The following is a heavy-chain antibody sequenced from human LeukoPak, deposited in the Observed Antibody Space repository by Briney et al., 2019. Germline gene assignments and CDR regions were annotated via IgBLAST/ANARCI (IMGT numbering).Heavy chain of an antibody. J-gene: IGHJ4*02. CDR1: GGTFSSYA. CDR3: ARAPPGIPLNYYFDY. D-gene: IGHD1-14*01. CDR2: IIPIFGTA. V-gene: IGHV1-69*05. Sequence: SVKVSCKASGGTFSSYAISWVRQAPGQGLEWMGGIIPIFGTANYAQKFQGRVTITTDESTSTAYMELSSLRSEDTAVYYCARAPPGIPLNYYFDYWGQGTLVTVSS.